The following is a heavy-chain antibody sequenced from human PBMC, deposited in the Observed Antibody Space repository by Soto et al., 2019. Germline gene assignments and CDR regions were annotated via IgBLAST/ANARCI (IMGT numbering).Heavy chain of an antibody. J-gene: IGHJ6*02. CDR3: ARDLKQPDYYYYGMDV. Sequence: SETLSLTCAVSGGSISSSSWWSWVRQPPGKGLEWIGEIYHSGSTNYNPSLKSRVTISVDKSKNQFSLKLSSVTAADTAVYYCARDLKQPDYYYYGMDVWGQGTTVTVSS. CDR2: IYHSGST. CDR1: GGSISSSSW. D-gene: IGHD6-13*01. V-gene: IGHV4-4*02.